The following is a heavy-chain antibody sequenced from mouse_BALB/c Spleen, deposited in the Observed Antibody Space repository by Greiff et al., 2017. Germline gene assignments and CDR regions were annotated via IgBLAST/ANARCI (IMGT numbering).Heavy chain of an antibody. CDR3: AREDRYDAMDY. Sequence: QVHVKQSGAELARPGPSVTMSCKVSGYTFTSYTMHWVKQRPGQGLEWIGYINPSSGYTNYNQKFKDKATLTEDKSTSTAYMQLSSVTSEDSAVYYCAREDRYDAMDYWGQGTSVTVSS. J-gene: IGHJ4*01. CDR1: GYTFTSYT. D-gene: IGHD2-14*01. CDR2: INPSSGYT. V-gene: IGHV1-4*01.